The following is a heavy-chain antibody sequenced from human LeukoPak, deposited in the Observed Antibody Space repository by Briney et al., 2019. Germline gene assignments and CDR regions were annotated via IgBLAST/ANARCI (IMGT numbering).Heavy chain of an antibody. CDR1: GYSFTSYW. CDR2: IYPGDSDT. V-gene: IGHV5-51*01. Sequence: AGESLQISCKGSGYSFTSYWIGWVRQMPGKGLEWMGIIYPGDSDTRYSPSFQGQVTISADKSISTAYLQWSSLKASDTAMYYCARLDAYCSSTSCYSGWFDPWGQGTLVTVSS. D-gene: IGHD2-2*01. J-gene: IGHJ5*02. CDR3: ARLDAYCSSTSCYSGWFDP.